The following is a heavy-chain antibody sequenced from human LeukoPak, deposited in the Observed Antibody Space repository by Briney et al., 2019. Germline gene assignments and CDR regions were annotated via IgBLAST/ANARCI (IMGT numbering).Heavy chain of an antibody. J-gene: IGHJ5*02. D-gene: IGHD3-22*01. CDR3: AKTVSPYYYDSSGYS. CDR2: ISGRGCST. Sequence: GWALRLSCAASGFTFSSYAMSWVRQAPGKGLKGVSAISGRGCSTYYADSVKGRFTISRDNSKNTLYLQMTSLRAEDTAVYSCAKTVSPYYYDSSGYSWGQGTLVTVSS. V-gene: IGHV3-23*01. CDR1: GFTFSSYA.